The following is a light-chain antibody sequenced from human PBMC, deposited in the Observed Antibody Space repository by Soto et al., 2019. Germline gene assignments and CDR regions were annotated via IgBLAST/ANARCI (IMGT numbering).Light chain of an antibody. CDR1: SSDVGGYDY. J-gene: IGLJ1*01. CDR2: DVT. V-gene: IGLV2-14*01. CDR3: ISYASINTYV. Sequence: QSVLTQPASVSGSPGQSITISCTGTSSDVGGYDYVSWYQQHPGKAPKLMIYDVTNRPSGVSNRFSGSKSRNTASLTISGLQAEDEADYYCISYASINTYVFGTGTKVTVL.